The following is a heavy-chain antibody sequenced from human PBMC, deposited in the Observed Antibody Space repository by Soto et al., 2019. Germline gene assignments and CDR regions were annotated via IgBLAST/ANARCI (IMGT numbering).Heavy chain of an antibody. Sequence: SETLSLTCTVSGGSISSSIYYWGWIRQPPGKGLEWIGRIYYSGSTYYNPSLKSRVTISVDTSKNQFSLKLSSVTAADTAVYYCARYNDYPNWFDPWGQGTPVTVSS. CDR3: ARYNDYPNWFDP. J-gene: IGHJ5*02. V-gene: IGHV4-39*01. CDR2: IYYSGST. CDR1: GGSISSSIYY. D-gene: IGHD4-17*01.